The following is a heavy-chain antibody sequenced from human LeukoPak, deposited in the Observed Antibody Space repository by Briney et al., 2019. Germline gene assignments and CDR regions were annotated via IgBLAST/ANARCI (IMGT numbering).Heavy chain of an antibody. J-gene: IGHJ5*02. D-gene: IGHD3-22*01. CDR3: ATASYYYDSSGYPNWFDP. CDR2: INHSGST. CDR1: GGSFSGYY. V-gene: IGHV4-34*01. Sequence: SETLSLTCAVYGGSFSGYYWSWIRQPPGKGLEWIGKINHSGSTNYNPSLKSRVTISVDTSKNQFSLKLSSVTAADTAVYYCATASYYYDSSGYPNWFDPWGQGTLVTVSS.